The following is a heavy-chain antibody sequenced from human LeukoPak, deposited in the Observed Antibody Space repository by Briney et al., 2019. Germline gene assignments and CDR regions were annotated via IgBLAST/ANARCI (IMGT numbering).Heavy chain of an antibody. V-gene: IGHV3-30*04. CDR3: AREAVTHYYYYMDV. J-gene: IGHJ6*03. CDR1: GFTFSSYA. Sequence: GGSLRLSCAASGFTFSSYAMHWVRQAPGKGLEWVAVISYDGSNKYYADSVKGRFTISRDNSKNTLYLQMNSLRAEDTAVYYCAREAVTHYYYYMDVWGKGTTVTVSS. CDR2: ISYDGSNK. D-gene: IGHD4-17*01.